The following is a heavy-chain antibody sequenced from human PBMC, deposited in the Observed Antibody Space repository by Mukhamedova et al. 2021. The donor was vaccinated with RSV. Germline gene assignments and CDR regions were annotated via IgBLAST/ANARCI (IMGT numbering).Heavy chain of an antibody. CDR3: ARVGDYYGMDV. D-gene: IGHD3-16*01. Sequence: EYMGRINPNSGGTNYAQKFQGRVTMTRDTSISTAYMELSRLRSDDTAVYYCARVGDYYGMDVWGQGTTVTVS. V-gene: IGHV1-2*06. CDR2: INPNSGGT. J-gene: IGHJ6*02.